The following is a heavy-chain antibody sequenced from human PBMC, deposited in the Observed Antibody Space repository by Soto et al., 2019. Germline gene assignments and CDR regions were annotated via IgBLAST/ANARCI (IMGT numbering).Heavy chain of an antibody. J-gene: IGHJ5*02. D-gene: IGHD1-26*01. V-gene: IGHV3-23*01. Sequence: GGSLRLSCAASGFTFGSYSMSWVRQAPGKGLEWISSISGSGFKKYYADSVKGRFTISRDNSKSTVYLELNNLSAEDTAVYHCAKNQGVELVPLATVDWFDPWGQGSVVTAPQ. CDR3: AKNQGVELVPLATVDWFDP. CDR1: GFTFGSYS. CDR2: ISGSGFKK.